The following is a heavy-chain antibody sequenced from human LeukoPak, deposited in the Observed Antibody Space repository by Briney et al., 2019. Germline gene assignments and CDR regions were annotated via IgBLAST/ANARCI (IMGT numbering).Heavy chain of an antibody. CDR2: ISYDGSNK. Sequence: SGGSLRLSCAASGFTFSSYAMHWVRQAPGKGLEWVAVISYDGSNKYYADSVKGRFTISRDNSKNTLYLQMNSLRAEDTAVYYCARTVVYAFDIWGQGTMVTVSS. CDR3: ARTVVYAFDI. CDR1: GFTFSSYA. D-gene: IGHD3-22*01. V-gene: IGHV3-30*04. J-gene: IGHJ3*02.